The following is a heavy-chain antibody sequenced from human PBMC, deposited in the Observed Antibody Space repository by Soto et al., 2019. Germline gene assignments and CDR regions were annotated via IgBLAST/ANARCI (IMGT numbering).Heavy chain of an antibody. CDR2: IYYSGST. CDR3: ARHLREAKRYFDWSSLYYYGMDV. D-gene: IGHD3-9*01. J-gene: IGHJ6*02. CDR1: GSSISSSSYY. V-gene: IGHV4-39*01. Sequence: PSESLSLTCTVSGSSISSSSYYWGWIRQPPGKGLEWIGSIYYSGSTYYNTSLKSRVTISVDTSKNQLSLKLSSVTAADTAVYYCARHLREAKRYFDWSSLYYYGMDVWGQGTTVTVS.